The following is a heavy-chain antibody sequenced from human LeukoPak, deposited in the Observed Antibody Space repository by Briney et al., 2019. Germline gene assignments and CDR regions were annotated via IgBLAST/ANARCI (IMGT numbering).Heavy chain of an antibody. Sequence: GGSLRLSCAASGFPFNSYAMHWVRQAPGKGLEWVAVIWYDGSNKYYADSVKGRFTISRDNSKNTLYLQMSSLRPEDTAVYYCAKGAYLRYFEWLWANWGQGTLVTVSS. D-gene: IGHD3-9*01. V-gene: IGHV3-30*02. CDR3: AKGAYLRYFEWLWAN. CDR1: GFPFNSYA. CDR2: IWYDGSNK. J-gene: IGHJ4*02.